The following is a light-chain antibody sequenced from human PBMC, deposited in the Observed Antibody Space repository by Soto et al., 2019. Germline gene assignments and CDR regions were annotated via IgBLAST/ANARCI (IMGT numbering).Light chain of an antibody. J-gene: IGKJ2*01. CDR3: QQSYSTTMYT. CDR2: AAS. CDR1: QSISSY. Sequence: DIQMTQSPSSLSASVGDRVTITCRASQSISSYLNWYQQKPGKAPKLLIYAASSLQSGVPSRFSGSGSGTDFTLTISSLQPEAFATYYCQQSYSTTMYTFGQGTKLEIK. V-gene: IGKV1-39*01.